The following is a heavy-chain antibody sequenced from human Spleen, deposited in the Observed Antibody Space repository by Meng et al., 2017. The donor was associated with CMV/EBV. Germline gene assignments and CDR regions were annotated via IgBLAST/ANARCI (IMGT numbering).Heavy chain of an antibody. CDR3: ARVIAIRGALAIDY. V-gene: IGHV1-2*02. D-gene: IGHD3-10*01. J-gene: IGHJ4*02. CDR2: INPKSSVT. Sequence: ASSYTFTGYYLHWLRQAPGQGLEWMGWINPKSSVTKYAKNFQGRVTMTRDTSSSTAYMDLSRLISDDTAVYYCARVIAIRGALAIDYWGQGTLVTSPQ. CDR1: SYTFTGYY.